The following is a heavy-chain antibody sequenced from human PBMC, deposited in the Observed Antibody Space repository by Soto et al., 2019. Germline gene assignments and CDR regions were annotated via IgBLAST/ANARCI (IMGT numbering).Heavy chain of an antibody. CDR1: GFTFSRFG. CDR3: AKDSDQLLFDYYYYGMDV. CDR2: VSYDGSLK. J-gene: IGHJ6*02. Sequence: QVQLVESGGGVVHPGRSLRLSCAASGFTFSRFGIHWVRQAPGKGLEWVAVVSYDGSLKYYADSVKGRFTISRDNSKNTLYLQMNRLRPEDTALYYCAKDSDQLLFDYYYYGMDVWGQGTTVTVSS. D-gene: IGHD2-2*01. V-gene: IGHV3-30*18.